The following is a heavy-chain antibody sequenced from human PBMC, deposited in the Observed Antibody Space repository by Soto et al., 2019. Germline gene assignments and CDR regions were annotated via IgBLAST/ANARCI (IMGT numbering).Heavy chain of an antibody. J-gene: IGHJ6*02. CDR3: AKEKWLVGYYYYGMDV. CDR2: ISGSGGST. D-gene: IGHD6-19*01. Sequence: EVQLLESGGGLVQPGGSLRLSCAASGFTFSSYAMSWVRQAPGKGLEWVSAISGSGGSTYYADSVKGRFTISRDNSKNTLYLQMNSLRAEDTAVYYCAKEKWLVGYYYYGMDVWGQGTTVTVSS. V-gene: IGHV3-23*01. CDR1: GFTFSSYA.